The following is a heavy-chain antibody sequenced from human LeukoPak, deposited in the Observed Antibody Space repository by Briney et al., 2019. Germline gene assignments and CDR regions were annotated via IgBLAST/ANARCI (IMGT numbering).Heavy chain of an antibody. D-gene: IGHD1-26*01. CDR3: AKDREGAYFDY. Sequence: GRSLRLSCAASGFTFSSYGMHWVRQAPGKGLEWVAVISYDGSNKYYADSVKGRFTISRDNSKNTLYLQMNSLRAEDTAVYYCAKDREGAYFDYWGQGTLVTVSS. V-gene: IGHV3-30*18. CDR2: ISYDGSNK. CDR1: GFTFSSYG. J-gene: IGHJ4*02.